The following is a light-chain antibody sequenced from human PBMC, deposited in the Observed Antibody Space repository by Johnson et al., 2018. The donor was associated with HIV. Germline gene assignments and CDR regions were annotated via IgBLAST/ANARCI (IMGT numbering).Light chain of an antibody. Sequence: TQPPSVSAAPGQKVTIYCSGSSSNVGNNYVSWYQQLPGTAPKVLIHENNKRPSGIPDRFPGSKSGTSATLGITGLPTGDEADYYGGAWDSSLTTYVFGTGTKVTVL. V-gene: IGLV1-51*02. J-gene: IGLJ1*01. CDR2: ENN. CDR1: SSNVGNNY. CDR3: GAWDSSLTTYV.